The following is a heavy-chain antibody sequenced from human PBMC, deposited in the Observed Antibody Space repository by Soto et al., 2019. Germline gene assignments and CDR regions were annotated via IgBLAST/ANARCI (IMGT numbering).Heavy chain of an antibody. CDR1: GFTFDDYA. D-gene: IGHD6-19*01. CDR3: SKGVRGAVAAIDY. V-gene: IGHV3-9*01. Sequence: EVQLVESGGGLVQPGRSLRLSCAASGFTFDDYAMHWVGQAPGKGLEWVSGISWNSGSIGYADSVKGRFTISRDNAKNSLYLQMNSLRAEDTALYYCSKGVRGAVAAIDYWGQGTLVTVSS. CDR2: ISWNSGSI. J-gene: IGHJ4*02.